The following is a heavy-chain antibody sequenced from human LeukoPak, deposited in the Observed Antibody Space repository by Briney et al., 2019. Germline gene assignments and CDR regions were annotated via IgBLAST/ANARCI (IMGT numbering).Heavy chain of an antibody. Sequence: SVKVSCKASGGTFSSYAISWVRQAPGQGLEWMGRIIPIFDTTTYAQKFQGRVTITTDESTSTAYMELSSLRSEDTAVYYCARDRYTWHDRDWFDSWGQGTLVTVSS. J-gene: IGHJ5*01. D-gene: IGHD1-20*01. V-gene: IGHV1-69*05. CDR1: GGTFSSYA. CDR3: ARDRYTWHDRDWFDS. CDR2: IIPIFDTT.